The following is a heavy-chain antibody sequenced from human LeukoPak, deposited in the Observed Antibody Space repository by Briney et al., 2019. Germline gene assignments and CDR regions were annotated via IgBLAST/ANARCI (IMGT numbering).Heavy chain of an antibody. CDR1: GGSFSGYY. CDR3: ARDSGTTGEVKFDP. D-gene: IGHD3-10*01. CDR2: ISHSGST. J-gene: IGHJ5*02. V-gene: IGHV4-34*01. Sequence: PSETLSLTCAVYGGSFSGYYWSWIRQPPGKGLEWIGEISHSGSTNYNPSLKSRVTISVDTSKNQFSLKLSSVTAADTAVYYCARDSGTTGEVKFDPWGQGILVTVSS.